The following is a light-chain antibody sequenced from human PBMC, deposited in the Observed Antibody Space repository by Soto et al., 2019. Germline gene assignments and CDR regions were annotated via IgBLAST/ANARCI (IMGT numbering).Light chain of an antibody. Sequence: DIQMTQSPSTLSASVGDRVTITCRASQSISSWLAWYQQKPGKAPQLLIYDASSLESGVPSRFSGSGSGTEFTLTILSLQPDDFATYYCQQYNSYSAITFGGGTKVEIK. CDR3: QQYNSYSAIT. V-gene: IGKV1-5*01. CDR2: DAS. CDR1: QSISSW. J-gene: IGKJ4*01.